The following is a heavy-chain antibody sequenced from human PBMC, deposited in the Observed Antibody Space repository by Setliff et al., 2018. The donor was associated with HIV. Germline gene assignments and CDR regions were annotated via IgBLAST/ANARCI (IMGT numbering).Heavy chain of an antibody. CDR3: ALVGGITVPPDGFDI. CDR1: GFTFSAHG. V-gene: IGHV3-30*02. J-gene: IGHJ3*02. Sequence: GGSLRLSCAASGFTFSAHGMHWVRQAPGKGLEWVAFINYDESSEYYVDSVKGRFTISRDNAKNTLYLHMNSLRAEDTSVYHCALVGGITVPPDGFDIWGQGTMVTVSS. D-gene: IGHD3-22*01. CDR2: INYDESSE.